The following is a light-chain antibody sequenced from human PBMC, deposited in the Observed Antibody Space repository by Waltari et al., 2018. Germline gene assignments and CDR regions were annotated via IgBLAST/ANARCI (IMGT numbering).Light chain of an antibody. V-gene: IGKV3-11*01. CDR1: QSVSTS. J-gene: IGKJ1*01. CDR3: QRRSNSPPWT. CDR2: DAS. Sequence: EIVLTQSPVTLSLSPGERATLSCRASQSVSTSLAWYQHRPGQAPRLLIYDASTRATGIPARFSGSRSGTDFTLTISSLEPEDFAVYYCQRRSNSPPWTFGQGTTVEVK.